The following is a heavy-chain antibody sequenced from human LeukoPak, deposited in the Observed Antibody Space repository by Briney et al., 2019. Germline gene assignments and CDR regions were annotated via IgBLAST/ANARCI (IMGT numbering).Heavy chain of an antibody. CDR1: GYSFTSYW. CDR2: IYPGDSDT. J-gene: IGHJ5*02. D-gene: IGHD6-13*01. V-gene: IGHV5-51*01. Sequence: GESLKISCKGSGYSFTSYWIGWVRQMPGKGLEWMGIIYPGDSDTRYSPSFQGQVTISADKSISTAYLQWSSLEASDTAMYYCARLKRSSSWYDNWFDPWGQGTLVTVSS. CDR3: ARLKRSSSWYDNWFDP.